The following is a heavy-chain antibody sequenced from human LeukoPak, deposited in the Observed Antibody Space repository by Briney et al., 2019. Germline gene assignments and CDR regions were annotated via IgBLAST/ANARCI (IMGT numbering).Heavy chain of an antibody. V-gene: IGHV3-74*01. J-gene: IGHJ4*02. CDR1: GFTFSNYW. CDR3: ARVRYCSSTGCYSYFDY. D-gene: IGHD2-2*01. Sequence: GGSLRLSCAASGFTFSNYWMHWVCQTPGKGLVWVSRINSDGSSTDYADSVKGRFTISRDNAKNTLDLQMSSLRAEDTAVYYCARVRYCSSTGCYSYFDYWGQGTLVTVCS. CDR2: INSDGSST.